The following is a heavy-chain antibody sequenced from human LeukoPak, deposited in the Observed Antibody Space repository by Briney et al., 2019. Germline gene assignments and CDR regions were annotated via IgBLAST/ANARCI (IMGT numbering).Heavy chain of an antibody. CDR2: ISASGNT. D-gene: IGHD2-15*01. V-gene: IGHV3-23*01. CDR1: GFTLSSYA. Sequence: GGSLRLSCAASGFTLSSYAMSWVRQAPGKGLEWVSAISASGNTYHADSVRGRFTISRDNSKNTLYLQMNSLRVEDAAVYYCARAPVTSCRGAFCYPFDYWGQGTLVTVSS. CDR3: ARAPVTSCRGAFCYPFDY. J-gene: IGHJ4*02.